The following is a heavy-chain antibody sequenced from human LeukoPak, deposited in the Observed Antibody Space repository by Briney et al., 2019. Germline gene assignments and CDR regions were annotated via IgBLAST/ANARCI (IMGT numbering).Heavy chain of an antibody. J-gene: IGHJ5*02. D-gene: IGHD2-2*01. Sequence: PGGSLRLSCAASGFTFSNAWMSWVRQAPGKGLEWVGRIKSKTDGGTTDYAAPVKGRFTISRDDSKNTLYLQMNSLKTEDTAVYYCTTAPTKILYCSSTSCLKNWFDPWGQGTLVTVSS. CDR1: GFTFSNAW. CDR2: IKSKTDGGTT. CDR3: TTAPTKILYCSSTSCLKNWFDP. V-gene: IGHV3-15*01.